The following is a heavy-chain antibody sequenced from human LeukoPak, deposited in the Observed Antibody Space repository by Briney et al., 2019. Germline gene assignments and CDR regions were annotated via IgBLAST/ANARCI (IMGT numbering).Heavy chain of an antibody. V-gene: IGHV1-2*02. CDR1: GYTFTGDY. Sequence: SVMLSCTPSGYTFTGDYLHWVRQAPGQGLEWMGWINPNSGGTRYAQKFKGRVTLTRDTSISTVYMELSGLKSDDTAVYYCARGGYDTSCNLLRDHWGQGTLVTVSS. CDR3: ARGGYDTSCNLLRDH. J-gene: IGHJ4*02. CDR2: INPNSGGT. D-gene: IGHD3-22*01.